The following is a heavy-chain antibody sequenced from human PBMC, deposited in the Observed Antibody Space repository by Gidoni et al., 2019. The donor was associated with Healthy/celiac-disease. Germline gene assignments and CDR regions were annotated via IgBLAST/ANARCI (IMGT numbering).Heavy chain of an antibody. V-gene: IGHV3-48*01. CDR1: GFTFSSYS. J-gene: IGHJ3*02. CDR2: ISSSSSTI. D-gene: IGHD3-16*02. Sequence: EVQLVESGGGLVQPGGSLRLYCAASGFTFSSYSMNWVRQAPGKGLEWVSYISSSSSTIYYADSVKGRFTISRDNAKNSLYLQMNSLRAEDTAVYYCARDLMDDYVWGSYRPGAFDIWGQGTMVTVSS. CDR3: ARDLMDDYVWGSYRPGAFDI.